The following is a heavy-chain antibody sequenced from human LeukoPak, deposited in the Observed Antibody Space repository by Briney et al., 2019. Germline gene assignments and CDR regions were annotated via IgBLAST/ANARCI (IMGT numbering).Heavy chain of an antibody. CDR3: ARVYSSPMGNYFGF. J-gene: IGHJ4*02. D-gene: IGHD6-13*01. V-gene: IGHV4-59*01. CDR2: ISYSGST. CDR1: GGSISSYY. Sequence: SETLSLTCTVSGGSISSYYWSWIRQPPGKGLEWIGYISYSGSTDYNPSLKSRVTISVDTSKNQFSLKLSSVTAADTAVYYCARVYSSPMGNYFGFWGQGTLVTVSS.